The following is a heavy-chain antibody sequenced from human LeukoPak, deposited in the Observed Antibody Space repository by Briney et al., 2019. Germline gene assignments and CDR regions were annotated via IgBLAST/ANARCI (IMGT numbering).Heavy chain of an antibody. J-gene: IGHJ4*02. CDR2: ISGSGGST. V-gene: IGHV3-23*01. Sequence: PGGSLRLSCAASGFTFSSYAMSWVRQAPGKGLEWVSAISGSGGSTYYADSVKGRFTISRDNAENSLYLQMNSLRAEDTAVYYCARGISSSWYYWGQGTLVTVSS. CDR1: GFTFSSYA. D-gene: IGHD6-13*01. CDR3: ARGISSSWYY.